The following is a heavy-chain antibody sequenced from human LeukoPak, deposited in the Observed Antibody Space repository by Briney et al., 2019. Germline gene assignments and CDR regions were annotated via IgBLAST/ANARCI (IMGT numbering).Heavy chain of an antibody. Sequence: GGSLRLSCAASGFTFTSYTINWVRQAPGKGREWVSSISSSSSYIYYADSVKGRFTISRDNAKNSVYLQVSSLRVEDTAVYYCAKVKSGAVAGLDYWGQGTLVTVSS. V-gene: IGHV3-21*01. CDR1: GFTFTSYT. CDR2: ISSSSSYI. CDR3: AKVKSGAVAGLDY. D-gene: IGHD6-19*01. J-gene: IGHJ4*02.